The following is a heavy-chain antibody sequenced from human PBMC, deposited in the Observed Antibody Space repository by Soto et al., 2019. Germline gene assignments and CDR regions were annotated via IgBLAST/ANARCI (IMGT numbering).Heavy chain of an antibody. CDR3: SIGYGAEDY. Sequence: EVQLVESGGGLVQPGGSLRLSCAASGFTFRTHWMRWVRQDTGQGLEWEASMNEDGSEIYYVDSVKDRFTISRDNATSSLYLQMSSLRAEDTAVYYCSIGYGAEDYWGQGTLVTVSS. V-gene: IGHV3-7*01. CDR1: GFTFRTHW. CDR2: MNEDGSEI. J-gene: IGHJ4*02. D-gene: IGHD5-18*01.